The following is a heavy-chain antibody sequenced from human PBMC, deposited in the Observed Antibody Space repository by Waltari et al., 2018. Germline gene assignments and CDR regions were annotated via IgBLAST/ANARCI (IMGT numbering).Heavy chain of an antibody. CDR3: ARDSIVAGPFDY. V-gene: IGHV3-33*01. CDR1: GFTFSSYG. Sequence: QVQLVESGGGVVQPGRSLRLSCAASGFTFSSYGMHWFRQAPGKGLEWVAVIWYDGSNKYYADSVKGRFTISRDNSKNTLYLQMNSLRAEDTAVYYCARDSIVAGPFDYWGQGTLVTVSS. CDR2: IWYDGSNK. D-gene: IGHD5-12*01. J-gene: IGHJ4*02.